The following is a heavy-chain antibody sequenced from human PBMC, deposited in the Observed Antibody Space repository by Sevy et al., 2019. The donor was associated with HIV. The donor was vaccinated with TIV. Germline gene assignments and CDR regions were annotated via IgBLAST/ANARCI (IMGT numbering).Heavy chain of an antibody. D-gene: IGHD6-13*01. CDR3: VNSNSSTFHY. J-gene: IGHJ4*02. V-gene: IGHV3-64D*06. Sequence: GGSLRLSCSASGFIFSTYTMHWVRQAPGKGLEYVSGINSNGDNTYYADSVKGRFTISRDNSENTLFLQMRSLRPDDTAMYYCVNSNSSTFHYWGQGTLVTVSS. CDR1: GFIFSTYT. CDR2: INSNGDNT.